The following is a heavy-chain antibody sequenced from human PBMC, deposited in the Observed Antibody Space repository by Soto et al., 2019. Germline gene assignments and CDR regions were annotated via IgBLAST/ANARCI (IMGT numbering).Heavy chain of an antibody. D-gene: IGHD1-26*01. CDR2: INPSGGST. Sequence: QVQLVQSGAEVKKPGASVKVSCKASGYTFTSYYMHWVRQAPGQGLEWMGIINPSGGSTSYAQKYQGRVTMTRDTSTSTVYMELSSLRSEDTAVYYCARALLSGSYHSPPNYWGQGTLVTVSS. CDR3: ARALLSGSYHSPPNY. CDR1: GYTFTSYY. V-gene: IGHV1-46*01. J-gene: IGHJ4*02.